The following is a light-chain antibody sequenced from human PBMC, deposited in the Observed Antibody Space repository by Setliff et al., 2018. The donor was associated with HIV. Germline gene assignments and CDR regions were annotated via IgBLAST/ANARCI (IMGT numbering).Light chain of an antibody. CDR3: AAWDDSLNGRV. J-gene: IGLJ1*01. CDR1: GSNIGSNT. CDR2: NND. Sequence: QSALAQPPSAAGTPGQGVTISCSGTGSNIGSNTLNWYQQLPGTAPKLLLYNNDQRPSGVPDRFSGAKSGTSASLAISGLQSEDEADYYCAAWDDSLNGRVVGTGTKV. V-gene: IGLV1-44*01.